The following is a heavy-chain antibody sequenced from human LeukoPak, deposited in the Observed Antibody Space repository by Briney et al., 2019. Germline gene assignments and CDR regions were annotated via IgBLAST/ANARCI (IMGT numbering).Heavy chain of an antibody. CDR1: GFTFSSYA. CDR3: ARELLTGTHNWFDP. CDR2: ISYDGSNK. V-gene: IGHV3-30-3*01. Sequence: SGGSLRLSCAASGFTFSSYAMHWVRQAPGKGLEWVAVISYDGSNKYYADSVKGRFTTSRDNSKNTLYLQMNSLRAEDTAVYYCARELLTGTHNWFDPWGQGTLVTVSS. J-gene: IGHJ5*02. D-gene: IGHD2/OR15-2a*01.